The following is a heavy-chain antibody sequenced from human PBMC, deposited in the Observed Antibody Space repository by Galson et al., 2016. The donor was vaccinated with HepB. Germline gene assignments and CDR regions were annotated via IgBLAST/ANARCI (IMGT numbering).Heavy chain of an antibody. V-gene: IGHV3-48*02. CDR2: ISRSSNSM. D-gene: IGHD6-19*01. J-gene: IGHJ4*02. CDR1: GFILDSYS. Sequence: SLRLPCAASGFILDSYSMNWVRQAPGKGLEWISYISRSSNSMYYADSEKGRFTISRDNAKKSLYLQMNSLRDEDTAVYYCVKGAGTIDYWGQGTLVTVSS. CDR3: VKGAGTIDY.